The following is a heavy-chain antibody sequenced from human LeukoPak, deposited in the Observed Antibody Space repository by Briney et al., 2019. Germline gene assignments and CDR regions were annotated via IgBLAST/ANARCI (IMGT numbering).Heavy chain of an antibody. CDR1: GFPFSNYA. Sequence: GRSLRLSCTASGFPFSNYAMNWVRQTPGKGLEWVALISFDGGKIYYADSVKGRFTISRDNSKNTLFLQMNSLRAEDTAVYYCARASGYGDDGPYDYWGQGTLVTVSS. J-gene: IGHJ4*02. V-gene: IGHV3-30*04. CDR2: ISFDGGKI. D-gene: IGHD4-17*01. CDR3: ARASGYGDDGPYDY.